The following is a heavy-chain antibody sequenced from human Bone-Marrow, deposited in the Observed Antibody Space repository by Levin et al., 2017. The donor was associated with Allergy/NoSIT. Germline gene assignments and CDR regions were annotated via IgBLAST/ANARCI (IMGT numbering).Heavy chain of an antibody. V-gene: IGHV3-30*04. CDR3: TRGSGSYPWAVFDY. J-gene: IGHJ4*02. Sequence: GGSLRLSCVASEFTFSRYPMHWVRQAPGKGLEWVAVMSADGNFKSYADSVRGRFIISRDNSEDTLYLQMNSLKPEDTGVYYCTRGSGSYPWAVFDYWGQGSLVTVSS. CDR1: EFTFSRYP. CDR2: MSADGNFK. D-gene: IGHD3-16*01.